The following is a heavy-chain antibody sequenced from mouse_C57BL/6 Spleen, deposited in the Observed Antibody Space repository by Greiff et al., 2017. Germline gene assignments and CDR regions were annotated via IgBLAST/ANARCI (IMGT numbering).Heavy chain of an antibody. Sequence: QVQLQQPGAELVKPGASVKMSCKASGYTFTSYWITWVKQRPGQGLEWIGDIYPGSGSTNYNEKFKSKATLTVDTSSSTAYMQLSSLTSEDSAVYYCARESIYYYGSSYGWFAYWGQGTLVTVSA. CDR1: GYTFTSYW. D-gene: IGHD1-1*01. V-gene: IGHV1-55*01. J-gene: IGHJ3*01. CDR3: ARESIYYYGSSYGWFAY. CDR2: IYPGSGST.